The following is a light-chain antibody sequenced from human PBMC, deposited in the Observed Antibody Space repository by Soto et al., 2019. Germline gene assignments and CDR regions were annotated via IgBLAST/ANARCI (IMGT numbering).Light chain of an antibody. CDR1: QSLVFTDGNTY. CDR3: MQAAHWPWT. V-gene: IGKV2-30*01. J-gene: IGKJ1*01. Sequence: DVVMTQSPLSLPVTLGQPASMSCRSSQSLVFTDGNTYLSWFQQRPGQSPRRLIYQVSRRDSGVPDRFSGSGSGADFTLRISRVEAEDLGVYYCMQAAHWPWTFGKGTKVEIK. CDR2: QVS.